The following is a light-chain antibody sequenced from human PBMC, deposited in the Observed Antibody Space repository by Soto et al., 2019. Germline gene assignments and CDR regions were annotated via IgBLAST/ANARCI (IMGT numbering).Light chain of an antibody. CDR2: GAP. V-gene: IGKV3-20*01. J-gene: IGKJ1*01. CDR1: QSVGGD. CDR3: QQYGSSGT. Sequence: EVVMTQSPATLSLSPGERVTLSCRASQSVGGDLAWYQQKPGQAPRLLIYGAPNRATGIPDRFSGSGSGTDFTLTISRLEPEDFAVYYCQQYGSSGTFGQGTKVDI.